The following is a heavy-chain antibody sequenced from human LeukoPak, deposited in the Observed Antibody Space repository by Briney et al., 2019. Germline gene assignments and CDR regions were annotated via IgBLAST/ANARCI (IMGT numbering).Heavy chain of an antibody. CDR2: INHSGST. J-gene: IGHJ4*02. Sequence: PSETLSLTCAVYGGSFSGYFWSWIRQPPGKGLEWIGEINHSGSTNYNPSLKSRVTISVDKSKNQFSLKLSSVTAADTAVYYCASGSYDILTGLFYWGQGTLVTVSS. V-gene: IGHV4-34*01. CDR3: ASGSYDILTGLFY. D-gene: IGHD3-9*01. CDR1: GGSFSGYF.